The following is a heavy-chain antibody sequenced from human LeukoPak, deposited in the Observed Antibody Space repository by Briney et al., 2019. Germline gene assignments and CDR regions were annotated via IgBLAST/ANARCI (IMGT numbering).Heavy chain of an antibody. J-gene: IGHJ6*03. D-gene: IGHD2-8*01. Sequence: PSETLSLTCTVSGGSISSTSYYWGWIRRPPGKGLEWIGSIYYSGSTYYNPSLKSRVTISVDTSKNQFSLKLSSVTAADTAVYYCARQAYCTNGVCFHYYYYYMDVWGKGTTVTVSS. V-gene: IGHV4-39*01. CDR3: ARQAYCTNGVCFHYYYYYMDV. CDR2: IYYSGST. CDR1: GGSISSTSYY.